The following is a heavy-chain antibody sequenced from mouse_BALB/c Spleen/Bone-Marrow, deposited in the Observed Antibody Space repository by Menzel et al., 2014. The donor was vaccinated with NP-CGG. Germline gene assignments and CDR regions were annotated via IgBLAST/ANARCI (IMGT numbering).Heavy chain of an antibody. CDR2: INPYNGDT. J-gene: IGHJ2*01. D-gene: IGHD1-1*01. CDR3: GRVYYDGCSYFDY. CDR1: GYSFTGYF. V-gene: IGHV1-20*01. Sequence: EVQLQQSGPELVKPGASVKISCKASGYSFTGYFMNWVKQSHGKSLEWIGRINPYNGDTFYNQKFKGKATLTVDKSSSADHKEVRSPTSEDSAVYYCGRVYYDGCSYFDYWGQGTPLTVSS.